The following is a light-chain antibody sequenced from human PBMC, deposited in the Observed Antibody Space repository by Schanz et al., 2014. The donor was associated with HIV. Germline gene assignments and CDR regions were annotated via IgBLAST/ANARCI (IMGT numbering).Light chain of an antibody. CDR3: QTYDSGISGVV. V-gene: IGLV1-40*01. J-gene: IGLJ3*02. CDR2: GNK. CDR1: RSNIGAGYD. Sequence: QSALTQPPSVSGALGQRVTISCSGSRSNIGAGYDVHWYQQLPGTAPKLLIFGNKNRPSGVPDRFSGSKSGTSASLAITGLQAEDEADYYCQTYDSGISGVVFGGGTKLTVL.